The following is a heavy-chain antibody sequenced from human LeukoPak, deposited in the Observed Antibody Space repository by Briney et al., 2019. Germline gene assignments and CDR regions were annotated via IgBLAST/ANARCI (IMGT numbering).Heavy chain of an antibody. D-gene: IGHD4-23*01. Sequence: ASVKVSCKTSGYTFTSYGISWVRQAPGQGLEWMGWISAYNGNTNYAQKLQGRVTMTTDTSTSTAYMELRSLRSDDTAVYYCARDQGHDYGGNGYDYWGQGTLVTVSS. CDR1: GYTFTSYG. J-gene: IGHJ4*02. CDR2: ISAYNGNT. V-gene: IGHV1-18*01. CDR3: ARDQGHDYGGNGYDY.